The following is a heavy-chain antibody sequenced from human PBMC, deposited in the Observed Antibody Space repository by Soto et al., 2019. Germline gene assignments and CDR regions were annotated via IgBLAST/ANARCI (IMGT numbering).Heavy chain of an antibody. Sequence: QVQLVESGGGVVQPGRSLRLSCAASGFTFSSYAMHWVRQAPGKGLEWVAVISYDGSNKYYPYSVKGRFTISRDNSKNTLYLQMNSLRAEDTAVYYCARDPVCGGDCYSGHYWGQGTLVTVSS. V-gene: IGHV3-30-3*01. CDR2: ISYDGSNK. CDR1: GFTFSSYA. CDR3: ARDPVCGGDCYSGHY. D-gene: IGHD2-21*02. J-gene: IGHJ4*02.